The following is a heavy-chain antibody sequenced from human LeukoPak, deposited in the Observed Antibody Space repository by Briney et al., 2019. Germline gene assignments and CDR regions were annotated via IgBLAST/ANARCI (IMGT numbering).Heavy chain of an antibody. CDR2: ISSSSSTI. J-gene: IGHJ4*02. CDR3: ARGNPLWFGEFSSY. CDR1: GFTFSSYS. D-gene: IGHD3-10*01. V-gene: IGHV3-48*01. Sequence: GGSLRLSCAASGFTFSSYSMNWVRQAPGKGLEWVSYISSSSSTIYYADPVKGRFTISRDNAKNSLYLQMNSLRAEDTAVYYCARGNPLWFGEFSSYWGQGTLVTVSS.